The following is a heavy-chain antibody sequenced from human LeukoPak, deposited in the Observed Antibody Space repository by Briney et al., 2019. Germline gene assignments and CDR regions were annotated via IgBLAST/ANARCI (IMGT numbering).Heavy chain of an antibody. CDR1: GGPFRGYY. D-gene: IGHD6-19*01. Sequence: PSETLSLTCAVYGGPFRGYYWMWVRQSPGKGLEWIGEINHSGGSNYNPSLKSRVTTSVDTSRNQFSLKLTSVTAADTAVYYCVMGQWQNKGTHWGQGTLVTISS. CDR2: INHSGGS. J-gene: IGHJ1*01. V-gene: IGHV4-34*01. CDR3: VMGQWQNKGTH.